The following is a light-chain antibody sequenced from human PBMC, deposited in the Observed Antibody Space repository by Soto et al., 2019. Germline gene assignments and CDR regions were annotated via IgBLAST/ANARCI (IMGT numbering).Light chain of an antibody. CDR3: QQLNSYRIT. J-gene: IGKJ5*01. Sequence: DIQLTQSPSFLSASVGDRVTITCRASQGISSYLAWYQQKPGKAPKLLIYAASTLQRGVPSRFSGSGSGTEFTLTISSLQPEDFATYYCQQLNSYRITFGQGTRLEIK. CDR1: QGISSY. CDR2: AAS. V-gene: IGKV1-9*01.